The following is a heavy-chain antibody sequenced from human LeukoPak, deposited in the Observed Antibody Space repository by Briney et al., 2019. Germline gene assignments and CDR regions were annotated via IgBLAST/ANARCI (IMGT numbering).Heavy chain of an antibody. D-gene: IGHD4-17*01. J-gene: IGHJ3*02. CDR3: ARTTVAYDYGDYGAFDI. CDR1: GGSICSGDYY. V-gene: IGHV4-30-4*01. Sequence: SETLSLTCTVSGGSICSGDYYCRWIRQPPGKGLEWIGYIYYSGSTYYNPSLKSRVTISVDKSKNQFSLKLSSVTAADTAVYYCARTTVAYDYGDYGAFDIWGQGTMVTVSS. CDR2: IYYSGST.